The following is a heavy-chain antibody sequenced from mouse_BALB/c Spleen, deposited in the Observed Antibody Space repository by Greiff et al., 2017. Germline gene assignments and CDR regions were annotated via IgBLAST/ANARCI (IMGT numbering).Heavy chain of an antibody. Sequence: EVHLVESGGGLVQPGGSLKLSCAASGFTFSSYGMSWVRQTPDKRLELVATINSNGGSTYYPDSVKGRFTISRDNAKNTLYLQMSSLKSEDTAMYYCATIYYGNYLSYFDYWGQGTTLTVSS. J-gene: IGHJ2*01. CDR1: GFTFSSYG. D-gene: IGHD2-1*01. CDR3: ATIYYGNYLSYFDY. V-gene: IGHV5-6-3*01. CDR2: INSNGGST.